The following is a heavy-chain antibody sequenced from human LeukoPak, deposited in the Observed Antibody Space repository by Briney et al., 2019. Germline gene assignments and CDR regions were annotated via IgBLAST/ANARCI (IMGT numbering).Heavy chain of an antibody. CDR3: ARDFNLAAAGYYYYYYYMDV. J-gene: IGHJ6*03. Sequence: SETLSLTCAVYGGSFSGYYWSWIRQPPGKGLEWIGEINHSGSTNYNPSLKSRVTISVDTSKNQFSLKLSSVTAADTAVYYCARDFNLAAAGYYYYYYYMDVWGKGTTVTVSS. V-gene: IGHV4-34*01. D-gene: IGHD6-13*01. CDR2: INHSGST. CDR1: GGSFSGYY.